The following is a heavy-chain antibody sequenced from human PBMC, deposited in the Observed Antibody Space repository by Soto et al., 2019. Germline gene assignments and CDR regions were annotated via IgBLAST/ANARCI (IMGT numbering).Heavy chain of an antibody. Sequence: EVQLVESGGGLVQPGGSLRLSCAASGFTFSSYSMNWVRQAPGKGLEWVSYISSSSGTIYYADSVKGRFTISRDNAKNSLYLQMNSLRDEDTAVYYCARDRNYYDSSGYSWYFDLWGRGTLVTVSS. J-gene: IGHJ2*01. CDR2: ISSSSGTI. D-gene: IGHD3-22*01. V-gene: IGHV3-48*02. CDR3: ARDRNYYDSSGYSWYFDL. CDR1: GFTFSSYS.